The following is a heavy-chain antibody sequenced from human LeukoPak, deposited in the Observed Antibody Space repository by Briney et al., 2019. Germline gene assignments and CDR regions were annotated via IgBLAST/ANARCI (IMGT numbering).Heavy chain of an antibody. D-gene: IGHD3-3*01. Sequence: GGSLRLSCAASGFTFSSYAMHWVRQASGKGLEWVAVMSYDGSNKYYADSVKGRFTISRDNSKNTLYLQMNSLRAEDTAVYYCARDRPGDFWSGYYHDYWGQGTLVTVSS. J-gene: IGHJ4*02. CDR2: MSYDGSNK. V-gene: IGHV3-30*04. CDR3: ARDRPGDFWSGYYHDY. CDR1: GFTFSSYA.